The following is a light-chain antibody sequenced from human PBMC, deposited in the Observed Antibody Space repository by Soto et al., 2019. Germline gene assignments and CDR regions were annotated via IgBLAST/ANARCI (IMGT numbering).Light chain of an antibody. Sequence: EIVMTQSPANLSVSPGERATLSCRASQSISSNLAWYQQKPGQGPRLLIYGASTRATGIPARFSGSGSGTEFTLTISSLQSEDFAVYYCQQYNKWPPYTFGQGTKPEIK. CDR1: QSISSN. V-gene: IGKV3-15*01. J-gene: IGKJ2*01. CDR2: GAS. CDR3: QQYNKWPPYT.